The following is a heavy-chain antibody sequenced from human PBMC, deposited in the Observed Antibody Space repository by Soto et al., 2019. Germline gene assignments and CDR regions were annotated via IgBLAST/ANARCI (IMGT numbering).Heavy chain of an antibody. D-gene: IGHD3-22*01. CDR1: GFTLRSYG. Sequence: EVQLLESGGGLVQPGGSLRLSCAASGFTLRSYGMSWVRQAPGKGLEWVSAISGGGSTHYADSVKGRFTISRDISKNTVYLQMNSLRAEDTGVYYCAKWEYYDIWGQGTLVTVSS. CDR2: ISGGGST. CDR3: AKWEYYDI. V-gene: IGHV3-23*01. J-gene: IGHJ4*02.